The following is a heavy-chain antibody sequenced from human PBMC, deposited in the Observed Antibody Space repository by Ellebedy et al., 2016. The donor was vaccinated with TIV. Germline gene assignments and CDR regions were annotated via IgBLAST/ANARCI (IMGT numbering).Heavy chain of an antibody. J-gene: IGHJ4*02. CDR3: SRSLDF. Sequence: PGGSLRLSCAASGFTFSDSWMDWVRQAPGRGLEWVANIRPDGSDKSYVDSVKGRFTISRVNAKNSLYLQMNTLRAEDTAVYYCSRSLDFWGQGTPVTVSS. CDR2: IRPDGSDK. V-gene: IGHV3-7*01. CDR1: GFTFSDSW.